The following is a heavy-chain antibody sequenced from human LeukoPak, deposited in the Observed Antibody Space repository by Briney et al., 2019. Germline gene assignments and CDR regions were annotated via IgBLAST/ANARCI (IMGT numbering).Heavy chain of an antibody. Sequence: GASVKVSCKASGGTFSSYAISWVRQAPGQGLEWMGGIIPIFGTANYAQKFQGRVTITADESTSTAYMELSSLRSEDTAVYYCARQAYCGGDCSYLRDPYPFDYWGQGTLVTVSS. CDR3: ARQAYCGGDCSYLRDPYPFDY. V-gene: IGHV1-69*13. D-gene: IGHD2-21*01. CDR1: GGTFSSYA. CDR2: IIPIFGTA. J-gene: IGHJ4*02.